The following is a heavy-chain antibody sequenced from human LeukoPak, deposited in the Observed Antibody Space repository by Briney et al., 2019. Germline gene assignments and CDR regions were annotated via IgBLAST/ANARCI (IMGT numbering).Heavy chain of an antibody. J-gene: IGHJ4*02. CDR2: ISGSGGST. Sequence: GGSLRLSCAASGFTFSSYAMSWVRQPPGRGLEWVSAISGSGGSTYYADSVKGRFTISRDNSKNTLYLQMNSLRAEDTAVYYCAKITGLKYYFDYWGQGTLVTVSS. V-gene: IGHV3-23*01. D-gene: IGHD2-8*02. CDR1: GFTFSSYA. CDR3: AKITGLKYYFDY.